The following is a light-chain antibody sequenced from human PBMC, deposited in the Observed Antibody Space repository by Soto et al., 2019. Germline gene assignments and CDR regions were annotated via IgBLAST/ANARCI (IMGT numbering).Light chain of an antibody. CDR2: DAS. J-gene: IGKJ1*01. Sequence: EIVVTQSPATLSLSPWARATLSCRASQSVSSYLAWYQQKPGQAPRLLIYDASNRATGIPARFSGSGSETEFTLTISRLEPEDFAVYYCQQYGKSPGTFGQGTKVDIK. V-gene: IGKV3-11*01. CDR3: QQYGKSPGT. CDR1: QSVSSY.